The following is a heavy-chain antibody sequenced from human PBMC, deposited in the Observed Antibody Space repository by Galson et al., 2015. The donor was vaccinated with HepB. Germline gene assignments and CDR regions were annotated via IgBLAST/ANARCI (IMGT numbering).Heavy chain of an antibody. J-gene: IGHJ4*02. CDR2: ISGSGATS. Sequence: SLRLSCAGSGFTFSSYAMTWVRQAPGKGLEWVSAISGSGATSYYADSVKGRFTISRDNSKNTLYLQMNSLRAEDTAIYYCAKGRYYDSSGYGDYWGQGTLVTVSS. CDR3: AKGRYYDSSGYGDY. CDR1: GFTFSSYA. V-gene: IGHV3-23*01. D-gene: IGHD3-22*01.